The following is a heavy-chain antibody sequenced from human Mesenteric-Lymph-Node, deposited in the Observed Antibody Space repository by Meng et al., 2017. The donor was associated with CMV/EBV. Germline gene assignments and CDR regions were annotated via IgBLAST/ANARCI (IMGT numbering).Heavy chain of an antibody. V-gene: IGHV3-30-3*01. D-gene: IGHD2-2*01. Sequence: GESLKISCAASGFTFSSYAMHWVRQAPGKGLEWVAVISYDGSNKYYADSVKGRFTISRDNSKNTLYLQMNSLRPEDTALCYCARGGGFIPAAIDYWGQGTLVTVSS. CDR3: ARGGGFIPAAIDY. J-gene: IGHJ4*02. CDR1: GFTFSSYA. CDR2: ISYDGSNK.